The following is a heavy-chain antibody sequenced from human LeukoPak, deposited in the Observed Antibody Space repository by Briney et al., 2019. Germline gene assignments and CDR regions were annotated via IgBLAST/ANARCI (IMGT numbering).Heavy chain of an antibody. CDR1: GYTFKNYG. D-gene: IGHD6-19*01. J-gene: IGHJ5*01. CDR3: ARDPSNTGGWYIWFDF. Sequence: ASVKFSCKASGYTFKNYGISWVRQAPGQGLEWMGWISTYNGDTKHAQKVQGRLTLTADASTSTAYMELRGLRSDDTAVYYCARDPSNTGGWYIWFDFWGQGTLVTVSS. V-gene: IGHV1-18*04. CDR2: ISTYNGDT.